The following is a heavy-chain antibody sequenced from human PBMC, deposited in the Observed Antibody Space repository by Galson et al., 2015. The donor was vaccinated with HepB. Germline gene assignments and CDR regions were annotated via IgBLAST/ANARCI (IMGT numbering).Heavy chain of an antibody. CDR2: IWYDGSNK. D-gene: IGHD3-10*01. J-gene: IGHJ1*01. V-gene: IGHV3-33*08. CDR1: GFTFSSYG. Sequence: SLRLSCAASGFTFSSYGMHWVRQAPGKGLEWVAVIWYDGSNKCYADSVKGRFTISRDNSKNTLYLQMNSLRAEDTAVYYCARGVYYGSLWFQHWGQGTLVTVSS. CDR3: ARGVYYGSLWFQH.